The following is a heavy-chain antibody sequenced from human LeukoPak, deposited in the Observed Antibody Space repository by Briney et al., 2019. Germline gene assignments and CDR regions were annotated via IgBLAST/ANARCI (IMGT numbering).Heavy chain of an antibody. J-gene: IGHJ4*02. V-gene: IGHV1-8*01. CDR2: MNPNSGNT. Sequence: ASVKVSCKASGYTFTSYDINWVRQATGQGLEWMGWMNPNSGNTGYAQKFQGRVTMTRNTSISTAYMELSSLRSEDTAVYYCARGPHYYYDSSGNSYYFDYWGQGTLVTASS. CDR3: ARGPHYYYDSSGNSYYFDY. D-gene: IGHD3-22*01. CDR1: GYTFTSYD.